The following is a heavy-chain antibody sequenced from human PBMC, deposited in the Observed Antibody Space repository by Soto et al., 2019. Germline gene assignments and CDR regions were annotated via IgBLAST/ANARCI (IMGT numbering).Heavy chain of an antibody. Sequence: SSVKVSCKASGGAFSSYAISWVRQAPGQGLEWMGGIIPIFGTANYAQKFQGRVTITADKSTSTAYMELRSLRSDDTAVYYCARVVPGAEAWFGPWGQGTLVTVSS. CDR1: GGAFSSYA. J-gene: IGHJ5*02. V-gene: IGHV1-69*06. D-gene: IGHD2-2*01. CDR3: ARVVPGAEAWFGP. CDR2: IIPIFGTA.